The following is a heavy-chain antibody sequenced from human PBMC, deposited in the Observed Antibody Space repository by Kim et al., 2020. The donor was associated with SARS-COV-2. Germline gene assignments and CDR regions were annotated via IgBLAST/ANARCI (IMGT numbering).Heavy chain of an antibody. V-gene: IGHV3-30-3*01. J-gene: IGHJ6*02. Sequence: GGSLRLSCAASGFTFSSYAMHWVHQAPGKGLEWVAVISYDGSNKYYADSVKGRFTISRDNSKNTLYLQMNSLRAEDTAVYYCARGITVYCSGGSCYPNYYYYYGMDVWGQGTTVTVSS. CDR1: GFTFSSYA. CDR2: ISYDGSNK. CDR3: ARGITVYCSGGSCYPNYYYYYGMDV. D-gene: IGHD2-15*01.